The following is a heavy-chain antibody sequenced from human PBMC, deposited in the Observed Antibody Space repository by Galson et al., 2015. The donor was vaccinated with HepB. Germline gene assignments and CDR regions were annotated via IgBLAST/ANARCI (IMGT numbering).Heavy chain of an antibody. J-gene: IGHJ4*02. D-gene: IGHD4-17*01. CDR1: GGSISSSSYY. V-gene: IGHV4-39*01. CDR3: ARHPRGDYVLDY. CDR2: IYYSGST. Sequence: SETLSLTCTVSGGSISSSSYYWGWIRQPPGKGLEWIGSIYYSGSTYYNPSLKSRVTISVDTSKNQFSLKLSSVTAADTAVYYCARHPRGDYVLDYWGQGTLVTVSS.